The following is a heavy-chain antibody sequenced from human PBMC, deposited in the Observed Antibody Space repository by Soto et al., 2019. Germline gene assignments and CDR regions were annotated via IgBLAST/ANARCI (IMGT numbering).Heavy chain of an antibody. CDR1: GGSFSGYY. CDR2: INHSGST. CDR3: ARGPGIEYDYIWGSYRLGLDY. J-gene: IGHJ4*02. Sequence: SETLSLTCAVYGGSFSGYYWSWIRQPPGKGLEWIGEINHSGSTNYNPSLKSRVTISVDTSKNQFSLKLSSVTAADTAVYYCARGPGIEYDYIWGSYRLGLDYWGQGTLVTVSS. D-gene: IGHD3-16*02. V-gene: IGHV4-34*01.